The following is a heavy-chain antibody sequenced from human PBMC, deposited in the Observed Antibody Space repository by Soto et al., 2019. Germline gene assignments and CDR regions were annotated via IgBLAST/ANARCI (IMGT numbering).Heavy chain of an antibody. J-gene: IGHJ4*02. CDR3: ARQWAFYFDF. V-gene: IGHV4-59*08. CDR2: IYYSGST. CDR1: GGSISSYY. Sequence: SETLSLTCTVSGGSISSYYWSWIRQPPGKGLEWIGYIYYSGSTNYNPSLRSRVTISVDTSKNQFSLKLSSVTAADTAVYYCARQWAFYFDFWGQGTLVTVSS. D-gene: IGHD1-26*01.